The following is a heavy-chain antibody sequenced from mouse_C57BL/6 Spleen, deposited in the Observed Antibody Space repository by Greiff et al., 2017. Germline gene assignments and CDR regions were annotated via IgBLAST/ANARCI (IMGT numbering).Heavy chain of an antibody. Sequence: EVKLQESGGGLVKPGGSLKLSCAASGFTFSSYAMSWVRQTPEKRLEWVATISDGGSYTYYPDNVKGRFTISRDNAKNNLYLQMSHLKSEDTAMYYCARDGQLRLWFAYWGQGTLVTVSA. V-gene: IGHV5-4*01. J-gene: IGHJ3*01. CDR1: GFTFSSYA. CDR2: ISDGGSYT. CDR3: ARDGQLRLWFAY. D-gene: IGHD3-2*02.